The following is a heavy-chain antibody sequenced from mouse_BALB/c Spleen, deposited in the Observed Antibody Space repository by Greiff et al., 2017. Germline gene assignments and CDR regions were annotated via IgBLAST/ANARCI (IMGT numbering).Heavy chain of an antibody. V-gene: IGHV3-2*02. CDR1: GYSITSDYA. Sequence: EVKLMESGPGLVKPSQSLSLTCTVTGYSITSDYAWNWIRQFPGNKLEWMGYISYSGSTSYNPSLKSRISITRDTSKNQFFLQLNSVTTEDTATYYCARMDDGYAMDYWGQGTSVTVSS. D-gene: IGHD2-3*01. CDR3: ARMDDGYAMDY. J-gene: IGHJ4*01. CDR2: ISYSGST.